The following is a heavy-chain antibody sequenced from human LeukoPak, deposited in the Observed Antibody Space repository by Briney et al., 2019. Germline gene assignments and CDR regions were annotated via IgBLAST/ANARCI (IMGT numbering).Heavy chain of an antibody. Sequence: PGGSLRLSCAASGFTFSSYAMSWVRQAPGKGLEWVSGMSGRGGSTYYADSVKGRFTISRDNSKNTLYLQMNSLRAEDTAVYYCAKDLSYNYGATRDYWGQGTLVTVSS. CDR2: MSGRGGST. J-gene: IGHJ4*02. D-gene: IGHD1-1*01. V-gene: IGHV3-23*01. CDR3: AKDLSYNYGATRDY. CDR1: GFTFSSYA.